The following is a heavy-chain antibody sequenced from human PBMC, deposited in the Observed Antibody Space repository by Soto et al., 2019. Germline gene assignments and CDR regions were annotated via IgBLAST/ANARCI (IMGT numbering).Heavy chain of an antibody. Sequence: QVQLVESGGGVVQPGRSLRLSCAASGFTFSSYGMHWVRQAPGKGLEWVAVIWYDGSNKYYADSVKGRFTISRDNYRTTLYLQMNSLGAEDTAVYYCARGEGSLGYCSSTSCYSYFDYWGQGTLVTVSS. CDR3: ARGEGSLGYCSSTSCYSYFDY. V-gene: IGHV3-33*01. CDR1: GFTFSSYG. D-gene: IGHD2-2*01. J-gene: IGHJ4*02. CDR2: IWYDGSNK.